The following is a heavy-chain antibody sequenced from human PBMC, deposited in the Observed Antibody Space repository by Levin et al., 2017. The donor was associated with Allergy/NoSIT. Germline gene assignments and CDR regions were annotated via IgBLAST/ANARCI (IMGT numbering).Heavy chain of an antibody. Sequence: GGSLRLSCAASGFTFSSYEMNWVRQAPGKGLEWVSYISSSGSTIYYADSVKGRFTISRDNAKNSLYLQMNSLRAEDTAVYYCARDDSSGLVAFDIWGQGTMVTVSS. CDR3: ARDDSSGLVAFDI. CDR1: GFTFSSYE. D-gene: IGHD3-22*01. J-gene: IGHJ3*02. V-gene: IGHV3-48*03. CDR2: ISSSGSTI.